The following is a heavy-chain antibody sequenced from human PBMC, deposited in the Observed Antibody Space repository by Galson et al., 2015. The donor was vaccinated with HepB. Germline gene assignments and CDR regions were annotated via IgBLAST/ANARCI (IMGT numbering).Heavy chain of an antibody. J-gene: IGHJ4*02. CDR2: VRSEAYGGTR. CDR1: GFMFGEYA. Sequence: SLRLSCAASGFMFGEYAMTWVRQAPGKGLEWIGFVRSEAYGGTREYAASVKGRFTISRDDSKSAAYLQMNSLKTDDTAVYYCASAYYIMGPFDNWGQGTLVTVSS. CDR3: ASAYYIMGPFDN. V-gene: IGHV3-49*04. D-gene: IGHD3-10*01.